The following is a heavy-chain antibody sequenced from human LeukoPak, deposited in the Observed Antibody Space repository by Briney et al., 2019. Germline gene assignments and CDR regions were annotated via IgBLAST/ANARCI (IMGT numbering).Heavy chain of an antibody. Sequence: SETLSLTCNVSSGSISSGTHYWSWVRQRPGKGLEWIGHIFHSGSTYYNPSLQSQSIISIDTSKNQFSLNLNSVTAADTAVYYCARVLTIGGMRFDSWGQGTLVTVSS. J-gene: IGHJ4*02. CDR3: ARVLTIGGMRFDS. V-gene: IGHV4-31*01. CDR2: IFHSGST. D-gene: IGHD3-10*01. CDR1: SGSISSGTHY.